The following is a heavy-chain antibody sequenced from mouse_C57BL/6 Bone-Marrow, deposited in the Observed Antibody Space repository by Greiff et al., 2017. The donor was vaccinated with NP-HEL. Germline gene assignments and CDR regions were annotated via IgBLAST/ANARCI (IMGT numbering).Heavy chain of an antibody. J-gene: IGHJ2*01. Sequence: EVKLQESGGGLVKPGGSLKLSCAASGFTFSSYAMSWVRQTPEKRLEWVATISDGGSYTYYPDNVKGRFTISRDNAKNTLYLQMSHLKSEDTAMYYCARGDYDVRGYYFDYWGQGTTLTVSS. V-gene: IGHV5-4*03. CDR3: ARGDYDVRGYYFDY. CDR1: GFTFSSYA. CDR2: ISDGGSYT. D-gene: IGHD2-4*01.